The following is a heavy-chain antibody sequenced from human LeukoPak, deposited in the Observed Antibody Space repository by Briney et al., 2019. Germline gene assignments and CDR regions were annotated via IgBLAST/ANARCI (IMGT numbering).Heavy chain of an antibody. CDR2: ISGNGGAT. J-gene: IGHJ4*02. CDR1: GLTFSTYA. CDR3: ARDLPVGDYFDY. V-gene: IGHV3-23*01. D-gene: IGHD2-8*02. Sequence: GSLRLSCAPSGLTFSTYAMSWVRQAPGKGLEWVSTISGNGGATYYADSVKGRFTLSRDNSENTLYLQMNSLRADDTAVYYCARDLPVGDYFDYWGQGTLVTVSS.